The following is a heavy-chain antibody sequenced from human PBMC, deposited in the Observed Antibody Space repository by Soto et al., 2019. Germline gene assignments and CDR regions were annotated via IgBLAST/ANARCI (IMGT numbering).Heavy chain of an antibody. D-gene: IGHD6-13*01. CDR1: GGTFSSYA. J-gene: IGHJ4*02. CDR2: IIPIFGTA. Sequence: ASVKVSCKASGGTFSSYAISWVRQAPGQGLEWMGGIIPIFGTANYAQKFQGRVTITADESTSTAYMELSSLRSEDTAVYYCASPSSIPFQSGYSGNPQLDYWGQGTLVTVSS. CDR3: ASPSSIPFQSGYSGNPQLDY. V-gene: IGHV1-69*13.